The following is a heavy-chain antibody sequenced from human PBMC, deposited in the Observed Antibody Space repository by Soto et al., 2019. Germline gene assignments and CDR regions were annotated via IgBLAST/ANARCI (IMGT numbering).Heavy chain of an antibody. CDR2: INPNSGGT. D-gene: IGHD2-2*01. CDR1: GYTFTGYY. V-gene: IGHV1-2*04. CDR3: ARGYCSSTSCYFAFDI. Sequence: ASVKVSCKASGYTFTGYYMHWVRQAPGQGLEWMGWINPNSGGTNYAQKFQGWVTVTRDTSISTAYMELSRLRSDDTAVYYCARGYCSSTSCYFAFDIWGQGTMVTVSS. J-gene: IGHJ3*02.